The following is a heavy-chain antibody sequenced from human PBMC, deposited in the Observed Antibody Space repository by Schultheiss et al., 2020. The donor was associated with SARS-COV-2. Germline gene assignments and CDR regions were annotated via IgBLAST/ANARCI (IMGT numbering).Heavy chain of an antibody. CDR1: GFTFSSYS. J-gene: IGHJ6*02. CDR3: ARDRSSTITGTTILDV. Sequence: GGSLRLSYAASGFTFSSYSMNWVRQAPGKGLEWVSSISSSSSYIYYADSLKGRFTISRDNAKNSLYLQMNSLGAEDTAVYYCARDRSSTITGTTILDVWGQGTTVTVSS. D-gene: IGHD1-7*01. CDR2: ISSSSSYI. V-gene: IGHV3-21*01.